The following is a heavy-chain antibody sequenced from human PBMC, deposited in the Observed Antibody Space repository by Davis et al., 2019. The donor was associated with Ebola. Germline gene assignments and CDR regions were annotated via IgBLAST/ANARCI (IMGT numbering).Heavy chain of an antibody. D-gene: IGHD1-26*01. CDR1: GFTFSSYA. Sequence: PGGSLRLSCAASGFTFSSYAMSWVRQAPGKGLEWVSAISGSGGSTYYADSVKGRFTISRDNSKNTLYLQMNSLRAEDTAVYYCAKGGLPFGSGSRTPLAFDIWGQGTMVTVSS. V-gene: IGHV3-23*01. CDR2: ISGSGGST. J-gene: IGHJ3*02. CDR3: AKGGLPFGSGSRTPLAFDI.